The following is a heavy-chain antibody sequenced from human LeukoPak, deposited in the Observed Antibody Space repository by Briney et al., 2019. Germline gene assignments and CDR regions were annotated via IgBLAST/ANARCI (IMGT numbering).Heavy chain of an antibody. CDR1: GFTVSSNY. Sequence: PGGSLRLSCAASGFTVSSNYMSWVRQAPGKGLEWVSVIYSGGSTFYADSVKGRFTISRDNSKNTLNLQMNSLRAEDTAVYYCAREVLSGYHFDHWGQGTLVTVSS. CDR3: AREVLSGYHFDH. CDR2: IYSGGST. V-gene: IGHV3-53*01. J-gene: IGHJ4*02. D-gene: IGHD5-18*01.